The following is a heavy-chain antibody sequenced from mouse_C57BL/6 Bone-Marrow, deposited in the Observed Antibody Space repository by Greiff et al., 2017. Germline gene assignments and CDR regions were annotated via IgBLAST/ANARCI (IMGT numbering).Heavy chain of an antibody. J-gene: IGHJ4*01. CDR3: ARTTTVGTYYAMDY. Sequence: QVQLQQSGAELMKPGASVKLSCKATGYTFTGYWIEWVKQRPGHGLEWIGELLPGSGSTNYNEKFKGKPTFTADTSSNTAYMQLRSLTTEDSAIYYCARTTTVGTYYAMDYWGQVASVTVSS. D-gene: IGHD1-1*01. CDR2: LLPGSGST. CDR1: GYTFTGYW. V-gene: IGHV1-9*01.